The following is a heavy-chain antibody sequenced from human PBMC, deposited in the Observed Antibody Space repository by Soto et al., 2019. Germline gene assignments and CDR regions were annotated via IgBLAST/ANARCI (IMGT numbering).Heavy chain of an antibody. J-gene: IGHJ4*02. V-gene: IGHV4-30-2*01. CDR3: AGDRRAAFDY. Sequence: QLQLQESGSGLVKPSQTLSLTCAVSGGSISSSGYSWSWIRQPPGKGLEWIGYIYHSGITYYNPSLNSRVTISVDRSKNQFSLKLTSVTAADTAVYYCAGDRRAAFDYWGQGTLVTVSS. CDR2: IYHSGIT. CDR1: GGSISSSGYS.